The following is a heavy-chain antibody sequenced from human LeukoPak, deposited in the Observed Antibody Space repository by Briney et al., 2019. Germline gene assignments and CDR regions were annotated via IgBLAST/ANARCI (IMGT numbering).Heavy chain of an antibody. D-gene: IGHD3-22*01. CDR3: ARALFMI. CDR2: INHSGST. J-gene: IGHJ3*01. CDR1: GGSFSGYY. V-gene: IGHV4-34*01. Sequence: TSETLSLTCAVYGGSFSGYYWSWIRQPPGKGLEWIGEINHSGSTNYNPSLKSRVTISVDTSKNQFSLKLSSVTAADTAVYYCARALFMIGGQGTMVTVSS.